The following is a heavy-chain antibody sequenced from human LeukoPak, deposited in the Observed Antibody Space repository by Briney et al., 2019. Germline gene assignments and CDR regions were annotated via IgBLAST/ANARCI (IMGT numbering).Heavy chain of an antibody. CDR2: ISGSGEST. V-gene: IGHV3-23*01. J-gene: IGHJ4*02. Sequence: GGSLRLSCAASGFTFSSFAMSWVRQAPGKGLEWVLSISGSGESTYYADYVKGRFTVSRDNSKDTLNLQLNSLRAEDTAVYYCAKDAIGQYRPYYFDCWGQGTLVTVSS. CDR1: GFTFSSFA. CDR3: AKDAIGQYRPYYFDC. D-gene: IGHD3-16*02.